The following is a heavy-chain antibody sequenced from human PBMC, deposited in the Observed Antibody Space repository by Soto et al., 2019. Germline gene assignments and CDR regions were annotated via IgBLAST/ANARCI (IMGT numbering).Heavy chain of an antibody. Sequence: EVQLLESGGGLVQPGGSLRLSCAASGFIFSSYAMSWVRQAPGKGLEWVSAISGSGGSTYYADSVKGRFTISRDNSKNTLYLQMNSLRAVVTAVYYCAKTYGSGSYFVWGQGTLVTVSS. CDR3: AKTYGSGSYFV. J-gene: IGHJ4*02. V-gene: IGHV3-23*01. CDR1: GFIFSSYA. D-gene: IGHD3-10*01. CDR2: ISGSGGST.